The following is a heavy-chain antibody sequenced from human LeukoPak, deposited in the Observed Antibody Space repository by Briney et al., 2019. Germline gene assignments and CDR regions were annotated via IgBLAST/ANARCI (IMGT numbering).Heavy chain of an antibody. CDR2: ISHDGGNS. J-gene: IGHJ1*01. Sequence: GGSLRLSCAASGFTFSTYAVHWVRQAPGKGLEWVAVISHDGGNSYYADSVKGRLTISRDNSKNTLYLQMNSPRAEDTAVYYCARDKDCSSTSCYLHFQHWGQGTLVTVSS. CDR3: ARDKDCSSTSCYLHFQH. V-gene: IGHV3-30*01. D-gene: IGHD2-2*01. CDR1: GFTFSTYA.